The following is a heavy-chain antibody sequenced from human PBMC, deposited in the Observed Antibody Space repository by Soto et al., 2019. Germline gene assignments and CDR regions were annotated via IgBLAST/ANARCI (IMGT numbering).Heavy chain of an antibody. CDR1: GDSITSGGYY. V-gene: IGHV4-30-4*08. CDR3: GRGNYLSVS. D-gene: IGHD3-10*01. J-gene: IGHJ5*02. CDR2: IYYSGAT. Sequence: SETLSLTCTVSGDSITSGGYYWCWIRQPPGKGLEWIGSIYYSGATYYNPSLKSRITMSVDPSKNQFSMRLTSVTPADTFVYYCGRGNYLSVSWGQGNLV.